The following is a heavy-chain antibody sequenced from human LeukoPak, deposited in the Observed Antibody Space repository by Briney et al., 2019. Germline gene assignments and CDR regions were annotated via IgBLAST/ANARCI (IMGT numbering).Heavy chain of an antibody. CDR2: IFVGSGNT. Sequence: SVKVSCKASGFTFTSSAMQWVRQARGQGLEWIGWIFVGSGNTNYAQKFQERVTITRDMSTSTAYMELSSLRSEDTAVYYCAAGWVCSGGSCYYYFDYWSQGTLVTVSS. CDR3: AAGWVCSGGSCYYYFDY. V-gene: IGHV1-58*02. J-gene: IGHJ4*02. D-gene: IGHD2-15*01. CDR1: GFTFTSSA.